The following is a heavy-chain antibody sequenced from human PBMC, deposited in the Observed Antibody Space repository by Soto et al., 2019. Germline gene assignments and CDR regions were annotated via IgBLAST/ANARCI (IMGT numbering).Heavy chain of an antibody. V-gene: IGHV4-39*01. J-gene: IGHJ4*02. Sequence: LPEPLSLTCTVSGGSISSSSYYWGWIRQPPGKGLEWIGGIYYSGSTYYNPSLKSRVTISVDTSKNQFSLKLSSVTAADTAVYYCASQLLREYFDYWGQGTLVTVSS. CDR3: ASQLLREYFDY. D-gene: IGHD2-15*01. CDR2: IYYSGST. CDR1: GGSISSSSYY.